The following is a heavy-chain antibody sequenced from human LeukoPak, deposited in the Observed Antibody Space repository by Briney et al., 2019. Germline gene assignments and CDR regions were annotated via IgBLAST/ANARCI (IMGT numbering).Heavy chain of an antibody. J-gene: IGHJ6*03. Sequence: GGSLRLSCTGSGCTFGEYSMTWVRQAPGKGLEWVGFIRSKASGETTEYAASVKGRFTISRDASKNVAYLQMNSLKSEDTAVYYCTRDGSYYYYYYMDVWGTGTTVTVSS. V-gene: IGHV3-49*04. CDR3: TRDGSYYYYYYMDV. CDR2: IRSKASGETT. D-gene: IGHD1-26*01. CDR1: GCTFGEYS.